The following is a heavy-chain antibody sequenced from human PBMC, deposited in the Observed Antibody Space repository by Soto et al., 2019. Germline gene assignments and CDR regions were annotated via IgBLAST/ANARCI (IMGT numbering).Heavy chain of an antibody. CDR3: AKDMVRGVIARFDY. J-gene: IGHJ4*02. Sequence: GGSLRLSCAASGCTFSSYAMSWVRQAPGKGLEWVSAISGSGGSTYYADSVKGRFTISRDNSKNTLYLQMNSLRAEDTAVYYCAKDMVRGVIARFDYWGRGTLVTVSS. D-gene: IGHD3-10*01. CDR1: GCTFSSYA. V-gene: IGHV3-23*01. CDR2: ISGSGGST.